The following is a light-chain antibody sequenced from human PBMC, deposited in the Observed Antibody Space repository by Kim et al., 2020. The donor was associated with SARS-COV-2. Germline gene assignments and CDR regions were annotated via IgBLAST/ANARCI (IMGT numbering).Light chain of an antibody. CDR3: QQYDSSPRT. J-gene: IGKJ1*01. Sequence: SPGETSTRSCRAGQRVTRGYLVWYQQKPGQSPRLLRYDAASRATGIPDRFSGSGSGTDFTLTISRLEPEDFAVYYCQQYDSSPRTFGQGTKVDIK. V-gene: IGKV3-20*01. CDR2: DAA. CDR1: QRVTRGY.